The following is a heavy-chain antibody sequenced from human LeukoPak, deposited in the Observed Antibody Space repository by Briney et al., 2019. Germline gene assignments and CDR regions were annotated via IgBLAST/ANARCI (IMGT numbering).Heavy chain of an antibody. CDR1: GGTFSSYT. J-gene: IGHJ6*03. CDR3: ARGFNYYDSSGTPGLYYMDV. V-gene: IGHV1-69*16. D-gene: IGHD3-22*01. CDR2: IIPILGIA. Sequence: GASVKVSCKASGGTFSSYTISWVRQAPGQGLEWMGRIIPILGIANYAQKFQGRVTITTDESTSTAYMELSSLRSEDTAVYYCARGFNYYDSSGTPGLYYMDVWGKGTTVTVSS.